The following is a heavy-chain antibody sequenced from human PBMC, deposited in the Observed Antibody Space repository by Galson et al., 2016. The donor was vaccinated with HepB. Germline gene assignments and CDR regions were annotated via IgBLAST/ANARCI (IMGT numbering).Heavy chain of an antibody. V-gene: IGHV6-1*01. D-gene: IGHD2/OR15-2a*01. CDR2: TYFRSKWYS. Sequence: CAISGDSVSRHTAAWNWTRQSPSRGLEWLGRTYFRSKWYSDYGVAVNGRITISPDTAKNQFSLHLTSVTPDDTGIYYCVECFSLRNWGQGTLVTVSS. CDR3: VECFSLRN. J-gene: IGHJ4*02. CDR1: GDSVSRHTAA.